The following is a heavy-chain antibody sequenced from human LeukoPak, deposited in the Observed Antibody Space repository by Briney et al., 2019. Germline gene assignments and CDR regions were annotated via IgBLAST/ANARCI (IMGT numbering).Heavy chain of an antibody. CDR3: AKDYYGMDV. J-gene: IGHJ6*02. CDR1: KFAFSSYA. CDR2: ISGSGGST. V-gene: IGHV3-23*01. Sequence: PGGSLRLSCAASKFAFSSYAISWVRQAPGKGLEWVSAISGSGGSTYYADSVKGRFTVSRDNSKNTLYLQMNSLRAEDTAVYYCAKDYYGMDVWGQGTTVTVSS.